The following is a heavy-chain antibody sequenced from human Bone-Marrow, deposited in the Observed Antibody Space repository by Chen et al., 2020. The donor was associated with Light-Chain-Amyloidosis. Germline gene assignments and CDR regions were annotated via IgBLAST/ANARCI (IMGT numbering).Heavy chain of an antibody. D-gene: IGHD2-15*01. CDR1: GDSIDNYFFS. V-gene: IGHV4-39*01. CDR2: IYTSVGT. CDR3: ARPATPIGRIWFDP. Sequence: QLQLQESGPGLVRPSETLSLTCPVSGDSIDNYFFSWGWIRQPPGKGLEWIGTIYTSVGTYYNPSLKSRVAMSVDTSKKQFSLILNSVTAADTAMYYCARPATPIGRIWFDPWGQGILVTVSS. J-gene: IGHJ5*02.